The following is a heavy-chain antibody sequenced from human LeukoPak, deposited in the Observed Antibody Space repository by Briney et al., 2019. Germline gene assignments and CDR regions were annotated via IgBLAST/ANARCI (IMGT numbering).Heavy chain of an antibody. CDR3: ARPGLYCSGGSCYPFEN. CDR1: GFTFSSSW. J-gene: IGHJ4*02. CDR2: IKQDGRET. Sequence: GGSLRLSCVASGFTFSSSWMTWVRQAPGKGLEWVANIKQDGRETYYVDSVQGRFTISRDNAENSLYLQMNSLRVGDTAIYYCARPGLYCSGGSCYPFENWGQGNLVIVSS. D-gene: IGHD2-15*01. V-gene: IGHV3-7*03.